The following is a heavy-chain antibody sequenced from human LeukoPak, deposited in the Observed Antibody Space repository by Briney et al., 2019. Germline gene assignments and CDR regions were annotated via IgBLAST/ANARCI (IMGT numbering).Heavy chain of an antibody. CDR1: GFTFSSYW. V-gene: IGHV3-74*01. CDR2: IKSDGSST. J-gene: IGHJ4*02. Sequence: QPGGSLRLSCAASGFTFSSYWMHWVRQAPGKGLVWVSRIKSDGSSTTYADSVKGRFTISRDSAKNSLYLQMNSLRAEDTAVYYCARVHGGYPFDYWGQGTLVTVSS. CDR3: ARVHGGYPFDY. D-gene: IGHD2-15*01.